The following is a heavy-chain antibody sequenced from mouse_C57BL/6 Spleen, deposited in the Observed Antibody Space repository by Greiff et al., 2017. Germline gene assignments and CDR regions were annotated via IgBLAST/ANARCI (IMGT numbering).Heavy chain of an antibody. CDR1: GYAFTNYL. CDR3: ARALRLSMDY. V-gene: IGHV1-54*01. J-gene: IGHJ4*01. CDR2: INPGSGGT. D-gene: IGHD3-2*02. Sequence: VQRVESGAELVRPGTSVKVSCKASGYAFTNYLIEWVKQRPGQGLEWIGVINPGSGGTNYNEKFKGKATLTADKSSSTAYMQLSSLTSEDSAVYFCARALRLSMDYWGQGTSVTVSS.